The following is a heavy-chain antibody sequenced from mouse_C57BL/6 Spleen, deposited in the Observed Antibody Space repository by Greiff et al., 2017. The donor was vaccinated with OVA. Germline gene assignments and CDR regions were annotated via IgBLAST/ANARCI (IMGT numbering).Heavy chain of an antibody. CDR1: GYTFTDYY. D-gene: IGHD1-1*01. J-gene: IGHJ2*01. CDR3: ARLSTTVVERNFDY. Sequence: VQLQQSGPELVKPGASVKISCKASGYTFTDYYMNWVKQSHGKSLEWIGDINPNNGGTSYNQKFKGKATLTVDKSSSTAYMELRSLTSEDSAVYYCARLSTTVVERNFDYWGQGTTLTVSS. CDR2: INPNNGGT. V-gene: IGHV1-26*01.